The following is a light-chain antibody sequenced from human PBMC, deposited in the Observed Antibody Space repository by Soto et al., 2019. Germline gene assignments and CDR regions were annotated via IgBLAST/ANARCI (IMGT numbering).Light chain of an antibody. CDR2: DAS. V-gene: IGKV1-9*01. CDR3: QQTNNFPLT. J-gene: IGKJ4*01. CDR1: QGISSY. Sequence: IQLTQSPSSLSASVGDRVTITCRASQGISSYLGWYQQKPGKAPNLLIYDASTLHSGVPSRFSGGGSGTDFTLTISSLQPEDFATYYCQQTNNFPLTFGGGTKVDIK.